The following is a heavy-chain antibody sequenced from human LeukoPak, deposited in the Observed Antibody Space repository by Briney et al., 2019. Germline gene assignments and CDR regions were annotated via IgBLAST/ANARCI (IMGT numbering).Heavy chain of an antibody. CDR3: AKDPLRVTIFGVVNEHDY. J-gene: IGHJ4*02. V-gene: IGHV3-23*01. CDR2: ISGSGGST. Sequence: GGSLRLSCAASGFTISSYAMSWVRQAPGKGLEWVSAISGSGGSTYYADSVKGRFTISRDNSKNTLCLQMNSLRAEDTAVYYCAKDPLRVTIFGVVNEHDYWGQGTLVTVSS. CDR1: GFTISSYA. D-gene: IGHD3-3*01.